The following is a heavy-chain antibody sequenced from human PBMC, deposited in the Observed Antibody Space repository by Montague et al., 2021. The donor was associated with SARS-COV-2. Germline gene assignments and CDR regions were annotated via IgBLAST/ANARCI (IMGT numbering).Heavy chain of an antibody. CDR1: GGSISSGDYF. J-gene: IGHJ4*02. Sequence: TLSLTCTVSGGSISSGDYFWSWIRQPAGKGLEWIGRISTSGSTHYSPSLKSRVTISVDTSKNQFSLKLDSMTAADTALYYCTSGGSKFGSEFDYWGQGTLVTVSS. CDR3: TSGGSKFGSEFDY. V-gene: IGHV4-61*02. CDR2: ISTSGST. D-gene: IGHD3-10*01.